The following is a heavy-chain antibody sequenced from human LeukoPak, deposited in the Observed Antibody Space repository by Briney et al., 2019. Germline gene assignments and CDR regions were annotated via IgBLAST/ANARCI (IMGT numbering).Heavy chain of an antibody. CDR3: TRDFQGYSDFWPGGSGMDY. Sequence: ASVKVSCKASGYTFTGYYMHWVRQAPGHGLEWMGWINPNSGGTNYAEKFQGRVTMTRDTSISTVYMDLSRLRSDDTAIYYCTRDFQGYSDFWPGGSGMDYWGLGTLVTVSS. J-gene: IGHJ4*02. D-gene: IGHD3/OR15-3a*01. CDR1: GYTFTGYY. CDR2: INPNSGGT. V-gene: IGHV1-2*02.